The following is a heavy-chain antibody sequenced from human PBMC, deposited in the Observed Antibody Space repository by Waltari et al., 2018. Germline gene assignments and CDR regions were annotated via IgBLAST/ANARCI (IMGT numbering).Heavy chain of an antibody. D-gene: IGHD6-13*01. J-gene: IGHJ4*02. CDR1: GASINSANC. CDR3: ARRTSWSLYYFDY. CDR2: IYHSGKT. V-gene: IGHV4-4*02. Sequence: QVQLQESGPGLVRPSGTLSLTCVVSGASINSANCWGWVRQPPGKGLEWIGQIYHSGKTNYTPSLKSRVTISVDRPKNQFSLKLTSVTAADTAVYYCARRTSWSLYYFDYWGQGSLVTVSS.